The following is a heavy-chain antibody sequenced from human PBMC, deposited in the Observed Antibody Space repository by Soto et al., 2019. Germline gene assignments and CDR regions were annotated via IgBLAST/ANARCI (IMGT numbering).Heavy chain of an antibody. CDR2: TYYRSKWYN. CDR3: ARDLSYYDFWSGYRNYYYYGMDV. J-gene: IGHJ6*02. D-gene: IGHD3-3*01. Sequence: LRTLSLTCAMSGDRVCGNRAAWNWIRPYPSRGLEWLGRTYYRSKWYNDYAVSVKSRITINPDTSKNQFSLQLNSVTPEDTAVYYCARDLSYYDFWSGYRNYYYYGMDVWGQGPTVTVYS. V-gene: IGHV6-1*01. CDR1: GDRVCGNRAA.